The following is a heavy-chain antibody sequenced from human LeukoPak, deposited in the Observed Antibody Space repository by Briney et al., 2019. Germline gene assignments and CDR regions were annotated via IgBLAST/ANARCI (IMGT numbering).Heavy chain of an antibody. CDR2: ISYDGSNK. J-gene: IGHJ4*02. Sequence: PGGSLRLSCAASGFTFSSYAMHWVRQAPGKGLEWVAVISYDGSNKYYADSVKGRFTISRDNSKNTLYLQMNSLRAEDTAVYYCAKVGYYYDSSGYYDPLFDYWGQGTLVTVSS. D-gene: IGHD3-22*01. CDR1: GFTFSSYA. V-gene: IGHV3-30*04. CDR3: AKVGYYYDSSGYYDPLFDY.